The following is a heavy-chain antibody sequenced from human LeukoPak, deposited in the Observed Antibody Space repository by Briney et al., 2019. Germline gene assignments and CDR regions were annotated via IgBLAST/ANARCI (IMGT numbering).Heavy chain of an antibody. D-gene: IGHD5-24*01. J-gene: IGHJ4*02. V-gene: IGHV3-21*01. CDR2: ISSSSSYI. CDR1: GFTFSDYS. Sequence: PGGSLRLSCAVSGFTFSDYSMNWVRQAPGKGLEWVSSISSSSSYIYYADPVKGRFSISRDNAKNSLYLQMDSLRAEDTAVYYCARSPLLMAHFDYWGQGTLVTVSS. CDR3: ARSPLLMAHFDY.